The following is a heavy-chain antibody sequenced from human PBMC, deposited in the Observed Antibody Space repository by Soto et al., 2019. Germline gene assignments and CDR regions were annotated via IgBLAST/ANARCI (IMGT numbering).Heavy chain of an antibody. J-gene: IGHJ6*02. Sequence: EVQLLESGGDLVQPGGSLRLVCAASGFTFSNSGMRWVRQAPGQGLEWVSSTGPSGNTYYSDAVKGRFTISSDISKNTLFLQMDSLRAEDTATYYCAKLLHNSYYNVMDVWGQGTTVTVSS. CDR1: GFTFSNSG. D-gene: IGHD4-4*01. CDR3: AKLLHNSYYNVMDV. CDR2: TGPSGNT. V-gene: IGHV3-23*01.